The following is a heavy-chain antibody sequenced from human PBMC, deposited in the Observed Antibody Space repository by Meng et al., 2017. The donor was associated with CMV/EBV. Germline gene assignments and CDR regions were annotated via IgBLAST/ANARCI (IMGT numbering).Heavy chain of an antibody. V-gene: IGHV1-69*12. CDR2: IIPIFGTA. D-gene: IGHD3-22*01. Sequence: HVQLVQSGAEVKRPGSSVKVSCKASGGTFSSYAISWVRQAHGQGLEWMGGIIPIFGTANYAQKFQGRVTITADESTSTAYMELSSLRSEDTAVYYCARIYDSSGYYNYYFDYWGQGTLVTVSS. CDR3: ARIYDSSGYYNYYFDY. J-gene: IGHJ4*02. CDR1: GGTFSSYA.